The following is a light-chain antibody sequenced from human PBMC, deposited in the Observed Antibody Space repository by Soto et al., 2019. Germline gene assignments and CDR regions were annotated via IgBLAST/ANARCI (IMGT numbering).Light chain of an antibody. Sequence: EVVMTQSPATLSVSPGEGVTLSCRANQGIGDTLAWYQHQPGQTPRLLIYDTSTRATGVPATFRGSTSGPEFPPTINSPQSEDFAIYYCQQRSDWPPITFGQGTRLEIK. CDR2: DTS. CDR1: QGIGDT. V-gene: IGKV3-15*01. J-gene: IGKJ5*01. CDR3: QQRSDWPPIT.